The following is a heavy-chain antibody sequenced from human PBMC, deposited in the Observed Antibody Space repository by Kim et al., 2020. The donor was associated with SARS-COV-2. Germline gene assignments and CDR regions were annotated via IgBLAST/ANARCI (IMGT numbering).Heavy chain of an antibody. J-gene: IGHJ3*02. Sequence: GGSLRLSCAASGFSFNNYAMHWVRQAPGKGLQWVAGISYEGGYKYYIDPVQGRFTVSRDHSKNMLYLQMDSLRVDDTAIYYCAHPNSLFMIYPTRGAFDIWGQGTMDTV. V-gene: IGHV3-30*03. D-gene: IGHD3-22*01. CDR1: GFSFNNYA. CDR3: AHPNSLFMIYPTRGAFDI. CDR2: ISYEGGYK.